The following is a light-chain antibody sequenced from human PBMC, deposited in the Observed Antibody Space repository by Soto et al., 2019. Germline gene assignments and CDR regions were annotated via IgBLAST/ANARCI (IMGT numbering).Light chain of an antibody. CDR2: WAS. Sequence: DIVMTQSPDSLAVSLGERATINCKSSQSVLYSSNNKNYLAWYQQKPGQPPKLLLYWASTRESGVPDRFSGSGSVTDFTLTISSLQAEDVAVYYCQQYYSTPYTFGQGTKLEIK. V-gene: IGKV4-1*01. J-gene: IGKJ2*01. CDR3: QQYYSTPYT. CDR1: QSVLYSSNNKNY.